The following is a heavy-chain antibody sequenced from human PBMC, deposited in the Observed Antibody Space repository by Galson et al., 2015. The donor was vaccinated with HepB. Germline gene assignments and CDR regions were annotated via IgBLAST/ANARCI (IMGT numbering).Heavy chain of an antibody. J-gene: IGHJ6*02. D-gene: IGHD6-13*01. CDR3: AKGIAAAGPIYYYYGMDV. CDR1: GFTFSSYA. Sequence: SLRLSCAASGFTFSSYAMSWVRQAPGKGLEWVSAISGSGGSTYYADSVKGRFTISRDNSKNTLYLQMNSLRAEDTAVYYCAKGIAAAGPIYYYYGMDVWGQGTTVTVSS. CDR2: ISGSGGST. V-gene: IGHV3-23*01.